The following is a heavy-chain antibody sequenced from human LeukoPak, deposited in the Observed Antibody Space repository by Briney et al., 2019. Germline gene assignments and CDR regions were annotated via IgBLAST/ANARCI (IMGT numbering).Heavy chain of an antibody. Sequence: SETLSLTCVVSGGSVSGYYWGWIRQPPGRGLEWIGYVYYSGSTNYNPTFKSRITISVDTSRNQFSLQLSSVTAADTAVYYCARIHRYCSGGACYVLDNWGQGTLVAVSS. CDR2: VYYSGST. D-gene: IGHD2-15*01. J-gene: IGHJ4*02. CDR1: GGSVSGYY. CDR3: ARIHRYCSGGACYVLDN. V-gene: IGHV4-59*02.